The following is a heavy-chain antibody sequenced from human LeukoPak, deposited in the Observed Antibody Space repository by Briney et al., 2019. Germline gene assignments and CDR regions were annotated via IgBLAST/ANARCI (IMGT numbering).Heavy chain of an antibody. D-gene: IGHD6-19*01. CDR3: TRDEQWLVYFDY. CDR1: GDSVSSNSAA. CDR2: TYYRSKWYN. Sequence: SQTLSLTCALSGDSVSSNSAAWNWVRQSPSRGLEWLGRTYYRSKWYNDYAESVKSRITINPETSKNQFSLQLNSVTPEDTAVYYCTRDEQWLVYFDYWGQGTLVTVSS. J-gene: IGHJ4*02. V-gene: IGHV6-1*01.